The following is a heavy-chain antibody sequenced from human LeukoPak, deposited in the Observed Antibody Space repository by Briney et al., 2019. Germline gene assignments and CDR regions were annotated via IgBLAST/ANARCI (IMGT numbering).Heavy chain of an antibody. V-gene: IGHV1-2*02. J-gene: IGHJ4*02. Sequence: ASVKVSCKASGYTFTDYYMHWVRQAPGQGLEWIGWISPDSGRTGFAQKFQGRVTMTRDTSISTAYMELSRLGYDDTAVYYCARDTRSSYLQYYFDYWAREPWSPSPQ. CDR1: GYTFTDYY. CDR3: ARDTRSSYLQYYFDY. CDR2: ISPDSGRT. D-gene: IGHD5-24*01.